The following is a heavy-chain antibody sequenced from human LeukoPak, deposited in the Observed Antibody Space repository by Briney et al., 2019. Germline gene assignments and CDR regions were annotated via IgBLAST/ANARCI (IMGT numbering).Heavy chain of an antibody. Sequence: GESLKISCKGSGYSFTSYWIGWVRQMPGKGLEWMGIIYPGDSDTRYSPSFQGQVTISADKSISTAYLQWSSLKASDTAMYYCARHGSAPLSSGSSFRRYYYYGMDVWGQGTTVTVSS. CDR1: GYSFTSYW. CDR3: ARHGSAPLSSGSSFRRYYYYGMDV. J-gene: IGHJ6*02. D-gene: IGHD6-19*01. CDR2: IYPGDSDT. V-gene: IGHV5-51*01.